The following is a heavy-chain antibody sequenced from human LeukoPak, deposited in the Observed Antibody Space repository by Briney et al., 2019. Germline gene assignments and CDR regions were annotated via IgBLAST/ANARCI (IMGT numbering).Heavy chain of an antibody. D-gene: IGHD2-15*01. CDR2: INHSGTT. CDR3: ARGLRGYGGDL. V-gene: IGHV4-34*01. J-gene: IGHJ5*02. CDR1: GGSFSGYY. Sequence: ASETLSLTCDVYGGSFSGYYWNWLRQPPGKGLEWIGEINHSGTTNYNPSLKSRVTISVDTSKIQFSLNLTSVTAADTAVYYCARGLRGYGGDLWGQGTLVTVSS.